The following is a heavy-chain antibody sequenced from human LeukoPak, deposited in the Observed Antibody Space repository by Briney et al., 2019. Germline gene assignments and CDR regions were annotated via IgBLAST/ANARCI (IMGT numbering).Heavy chain of an antibody. CDR3: ARGRDDFWSGYLGGHKWFDP. D-gene: IGHD3-3*01. CDR1: GGSFSGYY. CDR2: INHSGST. J-gene: IGHJ5*02. V-gene: IGHV4-34*01. Sequence: SETLSLTCAVYGGSFSGYYWSWIRQPPGKGLEWIGEINHSGSTNYNPSLKSRVTISVDTSKNQFSLKLSSVTAADTAVYYCARGRDDFWSGYLGGHKWFDPWGQGTLVTVSS.